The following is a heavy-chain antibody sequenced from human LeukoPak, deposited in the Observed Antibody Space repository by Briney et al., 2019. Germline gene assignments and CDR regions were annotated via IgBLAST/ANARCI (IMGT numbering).Heavy chain of an antibody. V-gene: IGHV3-48*04. CDR2: ISSSSSTI. Sequence: PGGSLRLSCAASGFTFSSYAMSWVRQAPGKGLEWVSYISSSSSTIYYADSAKGRFTISRDNAKNSLYLQMNSLRAEDTAVYYCASSLHYYGSGSYQFDYWGQGTLVTVSS. D-gene: IGHD3-10*01. J-gene: IGHJ4*02. CDR3: ASSLHYYGSGSYQFDY. CDR1: GFTFSSYA.